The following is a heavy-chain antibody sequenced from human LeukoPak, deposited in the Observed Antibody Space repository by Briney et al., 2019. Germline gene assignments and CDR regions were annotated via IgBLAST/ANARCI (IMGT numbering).Heavy chain of an antibody. V-gene: IGHV1-2*02. CDR3: ARDGEVRQGHCSTTSCPVDY. CDR2: INPNSGDT. Sequence: ASVKASCKVSGYPLTEFVNHWLRQAPGQGLEYMGWINPNSGDTNYAQKFQGRVTMTRDTSMSTAYMELSGLRFDDTAVYYCARDGEVRQGHCSTTSCPVDYWGQGTLITVSS. J-gene: IGHJ4*02. D-gene: IGHD2-2*01. CDR1: GYPLTEFV.